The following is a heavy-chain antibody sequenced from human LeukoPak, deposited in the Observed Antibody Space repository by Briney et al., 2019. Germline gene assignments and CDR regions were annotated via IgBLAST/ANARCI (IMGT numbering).Heavy chain of an antibody. Sequence: SSETLSLTCAVYGGSFSGYYWSWIRQPPGKGLEWIGEINHSGSTNYNPSLKSRVTISVDTSKSQFSLKLSSVTAADTAVYYCARGRFRGPFDYWGQGTLVTVSS. V-gene: IGHV4-34*01. CDR2: INHSGST. J-gene: IGHJ4*02. CDR3: ARGRFRGPFDY. CDR1: GGSFSGYY. D-gene: IGHD3-10*01.